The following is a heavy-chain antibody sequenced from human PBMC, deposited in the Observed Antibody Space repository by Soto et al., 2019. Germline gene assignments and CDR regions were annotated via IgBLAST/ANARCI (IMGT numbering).Heavy chain of an antibody. CDR3: TTDRSNGDYPRGPIDY. D-gene: IGHD4-17*01. CDR1: GFTFSNAW. J-gene: IGHJ4*02. V-gene: IGHV3-15*01. CDR2: IKSKTDGGTT. Sequence: EVQLVESGGGLVKPGGSLRLSCAASGFTFSNAWMSWVRQAPGKGLEWVGRIKSKTDGGTTAYAAPVKGRFTISRDDSKNTLYLQMNSLKTEDTAVYYCTTDRSNGDYPRGPIDYWGQGTLVTVSS.